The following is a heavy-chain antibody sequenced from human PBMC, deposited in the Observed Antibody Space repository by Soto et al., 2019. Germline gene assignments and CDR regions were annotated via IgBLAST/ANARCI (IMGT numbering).Heavy chain of an antibody. D-gene: IGHD6-13*01. CDR3: ARATPAAGTRASGVYY. V-gene: IGHV3-21*01. Sequence: EVQLVESGGGLVKPGGSLRLSCAASGFTFSDYTMNWVRQAPGKGLEWVSSIDSTSRYIYYADSVKGRFTISRDNAKNSLYLQMNSLRADDTAVYYCARATPAAGTRASGVYYWGQGTLVTVSS. J-gene: IGHJ4*02. CDR2: IDSTSRYI. CDR1: GFTFSDYT.